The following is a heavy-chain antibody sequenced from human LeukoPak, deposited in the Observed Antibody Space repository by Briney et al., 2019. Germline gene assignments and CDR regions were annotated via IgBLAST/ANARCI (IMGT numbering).Heavy chain of an antibody. CDR2: ISGSGGST. D-gene: IGHD2-2*01. V-gene: IGHV3-23*01. J-gene: IGHJ6*01. CDR3: AKLEGYQAGMDV. Sequence: PGGSLRLSCAASGFTFSSYAMSWVRQAPGKGLEWVSAISGSGGSTYYADSVKGRFTISRDNSKNTLFLQMNSLRGDDTAIYYCAKLEGYQAGMDVWGQGATVTFSS. CDR1: GFTFSSYA.